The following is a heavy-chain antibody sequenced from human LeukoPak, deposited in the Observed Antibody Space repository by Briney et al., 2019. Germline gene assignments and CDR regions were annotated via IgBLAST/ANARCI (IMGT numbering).Heavy chain of an antibody. Sequence: ASVKVSCKASGYTFTSYYMHWVRQAPGQGLEWMGIINPSGGSTRYAQNFQGRVTMTRDMSTSTVYIELSSLRSEDTAVYYCARDPGDSMVFIYYFDYWGQGTLVTVSS. V-gene: IGHV1-46*01. D-gene: IGHD2-8*01. CDR3: ARDPGDSMVFIYYFDY. CDR2: INPSGGST. CDR1: GYTFTSYY. J-gene: IGHJ4*02.